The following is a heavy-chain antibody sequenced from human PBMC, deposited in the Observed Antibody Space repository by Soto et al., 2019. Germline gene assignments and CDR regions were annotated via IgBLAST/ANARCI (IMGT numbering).Heavy chain of an antibody. J-gene: IGHJ4*02. CDR2: IYPSDSDT. D-gene: IGHD2-15*01. CDR1: GYPFTHYW. Sequence: GESLKISCKASGYPFTHYWIGWVRQMPGKGLEWMGIIYPSDSDTRCSPSFQGQVTISVDKSISTAYLHWSSLKASDTATYFCSRHPPPGYCSGGSCQYKFDYWGQGTEVTVSS. CDR3: SRHPPPGYCSGGSCQYKFDY. V-gene: IGHV5-51*01.